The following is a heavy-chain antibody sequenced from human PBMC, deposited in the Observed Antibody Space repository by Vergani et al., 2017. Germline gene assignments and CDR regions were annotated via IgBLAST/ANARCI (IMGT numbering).Heavy chain of an antibody. V-gene: IGHV3-33*08. CDR2: IWYDGSNK. D-gene: IGHD6-6*01. J-gene: IGHJ4*02. Sequence: VQLVESGGGLVKPGGSLRLSCSASGFPFSSYGMHWVRQAPGKGLEWVAVIWYDGSNKYYADSVKGRFTISRDNSKNTLYLQMNSLRAEDTAVYYCARDGDSSSSSVDYWGQGTLVTVSS. CDR1: GFPFSSYG. CDR3: ARDGDSSSSSVDY.